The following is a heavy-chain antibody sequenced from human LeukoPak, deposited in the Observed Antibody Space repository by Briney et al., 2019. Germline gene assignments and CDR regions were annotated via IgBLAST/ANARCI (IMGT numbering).Heavy chain of an antibody. J-gene: IGHJ4*02. V-gene: IGHV4-59*11. D-gene: IGHD5-12*01. CDR3: ARTLGSGYDPYFDY. CDR1: GGSTRGHY. Sequence: SETLSLTCTVSGGSTRGHYWSWIRQPPGKGLEWIGYIYYSGSTNYNPSLKSRVTISVDTSKMQFSLKLSPVTAADTAVYYCARTLGSGYDPYFDYWGQGTLVTVSS. CDR2: IYYSGST.